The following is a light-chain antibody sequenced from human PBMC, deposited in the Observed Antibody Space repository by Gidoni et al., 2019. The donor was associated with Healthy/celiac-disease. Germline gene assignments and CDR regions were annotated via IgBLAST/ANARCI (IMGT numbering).Light chain of an antibody. Sequence: EIVMTQSPATLSVSPGERATLSCRASQLFSSNLAWYQQKPCQAPRLLIYGASTRATGIPARFSGSGSGTEFTLTISSLQSEDFAVYYCQQYNNWPRTFGQGTKVEIK. V-gene: IGKV3-15*01. CDR3: QQYNNWPRT. CDR2: GAS. CDR1: QLFSSN. J-gene: IGKJ1*01.